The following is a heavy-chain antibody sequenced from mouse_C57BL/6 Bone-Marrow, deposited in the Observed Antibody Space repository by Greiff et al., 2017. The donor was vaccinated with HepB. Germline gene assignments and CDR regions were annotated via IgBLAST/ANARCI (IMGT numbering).Heavy chain of an antibody. V-gene: IGHV14-4*01. J-gene: IGHJ4*01. D-gene: IGHD1-1*01. CDR2: IDPENGDT. Sequence: VQLKESGAELVRPGASVKLSCTASGFNIKDDYMHWVKQRPEQGLEWIGWIDPENGDTEYASKFQGKATITADTSSNTAYLQLSSLTSEDTAVYYCTTRTATVVGRAMDYWGQGTSVTVSS. CDR3: TTRTATVVGRAMDY. CDR1: GFNIKDDY.